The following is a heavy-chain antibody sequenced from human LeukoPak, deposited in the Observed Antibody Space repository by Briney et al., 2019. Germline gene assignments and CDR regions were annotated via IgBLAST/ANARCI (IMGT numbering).Heavy chain of an antibody. CDR1: GFNYSSYT. CDR3: VRGSLASGVVVYYCYYLDV. CDR2: ISASRDIT. Sequence: PGGSLILSCAASGFNYSSYTMNWVRQAPRMGLEWLSYISASRDITYYADSVKGRFTISRDNAKNSLYLQMNSLRAEDTAVYYCVRGSLASGVVVYYCYYLDVWGKGTTVTVSS. D-gene: IGHD3-3*01. J-gene: IGHJ6*03. V-gene: IGHV3-48*01.